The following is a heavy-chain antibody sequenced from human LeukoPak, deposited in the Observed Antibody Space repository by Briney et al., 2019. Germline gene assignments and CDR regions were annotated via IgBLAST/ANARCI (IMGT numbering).Heavy chain of an antibody. D-gene: IGHD6-13*01. J-gene: IGHJ5*02. Sequence: GGSLRLSCAASGFTFSSYSMNWVRQAPGKGLEWVSYISSSSSTIYYADSVKGRFTISRDNAKNSLYLQMNSLRAEDTAVYYCARDGYSSSWYAPARWFDPWGQGTLVTVSS. V-gene: IGHV3-48*04. CDR1: GFTFSSYS. CDR3: ARDGYSSSWYAPARWFDP. CDR2: ISSSSSTI.